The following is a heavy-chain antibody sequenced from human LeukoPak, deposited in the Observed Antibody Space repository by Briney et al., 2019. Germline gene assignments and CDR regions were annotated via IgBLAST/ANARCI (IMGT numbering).Heavy chain of an antibody. CDR1: GFTISSRSYY. Sequence: SVTLSLTCTVSGFTISSRSYYWGWLRQRPGKGLEWIRNIYYTRSTFYNPSLRSRATVSVVTSKNQFSVRVRYMAAAGTAVYYCAGVPGVYYGSVTGYGSGWFDPWSQGTLVTVSS. CDR3: AGVPGVYYGSVTGYGSGWFDP. D-gene: IGHD3-9*01. V-gene: IGHV4-39*07. J-gene: IGHJ5*02. CDR2: IYYTRST.